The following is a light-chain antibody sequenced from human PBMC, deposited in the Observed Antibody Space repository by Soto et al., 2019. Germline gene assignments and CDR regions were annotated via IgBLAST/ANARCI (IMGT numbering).Light chain of an antibody. CDR2: KAS. V-gene: IGKV1-5*03. CDR3: QHYNIYSEA. Sequence: DIKMTQSPSTLSASEGDRVTISCRASQSVSSWLAWYQQKPGKAPKLLIYKASTLKSGVPSRFSGSGSGTEFTLTISSLQPDDFATYYCQHYNIYSEAFGQGTKVDIK. J-gene: IGKJ1*01. CDR1: QSVSSW.